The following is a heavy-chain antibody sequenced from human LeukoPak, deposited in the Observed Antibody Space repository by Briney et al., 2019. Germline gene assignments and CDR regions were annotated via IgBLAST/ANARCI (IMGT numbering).Heavy chain of an antibody. CDR2: IYYSGRT. D-gene: IGHD3-10*01. CDR1: GDSISSSSYY. CDR3: ARSGIWFGELLYFFAY. V-gene: IGHV4-39*07. J-gene: IGHJ4*02. Sequence: PSETLSLTCTVSGDSISSSSYYWGWIRQPPGKGLEWIGSIYYSGRTYYNPALKSRVTVSVDTSRNHFSLRLSSVTAADTAVYYCARSGIWFGELLYFFAYWGQGTLVTVSS.